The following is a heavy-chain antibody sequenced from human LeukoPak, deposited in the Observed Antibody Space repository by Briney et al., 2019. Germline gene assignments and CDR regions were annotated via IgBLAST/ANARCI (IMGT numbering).Heavy chain of an antibody. Sequence: SETLSLTCTVSGGSISSYYWSWIRQPPGKGLEWIGYIYYSGSTNYNPSLKSRVTISVDTSKNQFSLKLSSVTAADTAVYYCASLYDFWSGYQNYYYYYGMDVWGQGTTVTVSS. CDR2: IYYSGST. J-gene: IGHJ6*02. CDR1: GGSISSYY. D-gene: IGHD3-3*01. CDR3: ASLYDFWSGYQNYYYYYGMDV. V-gene: IGHV4-59*08.